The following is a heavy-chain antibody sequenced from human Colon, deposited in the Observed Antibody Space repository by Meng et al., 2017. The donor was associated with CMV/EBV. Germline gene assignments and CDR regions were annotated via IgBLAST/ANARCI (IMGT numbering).Heavy chain of an antibody. CDR2: IYYSGNT. V-gene: IGHV4-39*07. CDR1: GGSISSRSYY. J-gene: IGHJ4*02. D-gene: IGHD3-22*01. CDR3: AREADYDSSGYYGYSYYFDY. Sequence: ESLKISCTVSGGSISSRSYYWGWIRQPPGKGLEWIGSIYYSGNTYYNPSLKSRVTISVDTSKNQFSLKLSSVTAADTAVYYCAREADYDSSGYYGYSYYFDYWGQGTLVTVSS.